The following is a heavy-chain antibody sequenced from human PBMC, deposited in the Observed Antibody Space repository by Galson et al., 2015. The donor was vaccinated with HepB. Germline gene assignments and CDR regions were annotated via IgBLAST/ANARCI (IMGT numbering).Heavy chain of an antibody. J-gene: IGHJ4*02. CDR2: ISDDGNKK. D-gene: IGHD3-16*01. V-gene: IGHV3-30-3*01. CDR3: GRDKSGSYVSDY. Sequence: SLRLSCAASGFTLRSHGIHWVRQAPGQGLEWVAYISDDGNKKYYADSVKGRFTVSRDNFKNTLFLQMDSLRAEDTALYYCGRDKSGSYVSDYWGQGTLVIVSS. CDR1: GFTLRSHG.